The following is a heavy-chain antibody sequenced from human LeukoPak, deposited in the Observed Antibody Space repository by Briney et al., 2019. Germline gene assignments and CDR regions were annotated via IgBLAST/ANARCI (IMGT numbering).Heavy chain of an antibody. J-gene: IGHJ4*02. CDR1: GFSFSSYW. D-gene: IGHD5-18*01. Sequence: GGSLRLSCAASGFSFSSYWMHWVRQVPGKGLVWVSRINTDGSTTTYADSVKGRFTISRDNAKNTLYLQMNSLRAEDTAVYYCARAAGGDTAFSWGQGTLVTVSS. V-gene: IGHV3-74*01. CDR3: ARAAGGDTAFS. CDR2: INTDGSTT.